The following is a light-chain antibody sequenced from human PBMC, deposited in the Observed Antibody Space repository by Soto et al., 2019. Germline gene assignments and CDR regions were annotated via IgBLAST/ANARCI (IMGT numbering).Light chain of an antibody. CDR3: QQYNSYST. CDR2: KAS. V-gene: IGKV1-5*03. CDR1: QSISSW. Sequence: DIQMTQSPSTLSASVGDRVTITCRASQSISSWLAWYQQKPGKAPKLLIYKASSLESGVPSRFSGSGSGTEFTLTISSLQPDDFATYYCQQYNSYSTFXQGTKLDIK. J-gene: IGKJ1*01.